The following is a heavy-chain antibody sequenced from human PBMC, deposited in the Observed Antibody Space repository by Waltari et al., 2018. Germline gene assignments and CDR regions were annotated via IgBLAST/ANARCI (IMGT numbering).Heavy chain of an antibody. CDR1: SGSISGRVSY. CDR2: IYYDGTA. Sequence: QVQLQESGPGLVKPSETLSLTCRVSSGSISGRVSYWGWIRQPPGKGLEYIGSIYYDGTAFYNPSLKTPVTISVDTSYNQFSLKMKSVTAADTAMYFCVRDRGLRTFFDHWGQGTLVTVSS. CDR3: VRDRGLRTFFDH. J-gene: IGHJ4*02. D-gene: IGHD4-17*01. V-gene: IGHV4-39*07.